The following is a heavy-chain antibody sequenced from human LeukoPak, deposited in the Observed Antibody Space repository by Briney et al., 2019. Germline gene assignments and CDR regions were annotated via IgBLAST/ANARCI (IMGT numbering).Heavy chain of an antibody. CDR3: VKGHTWYYDSGGYYFEL. CDR1: GFTFSSYS. CDR2: ISDNGIKI. V-gene: IGHV3-21*04. Sequence: GGSLRLSCAASGFTFSSYSMNWVRQAPGKGLEWVAGISDNGIKIDHADSVKGRFIISRDNARKTMYLQMNSLRVEDTALYYCVKGHTWYYDSGGYYFELWGQGALVTVSS. J-gene: IGHJ4*02. D-gene: IGHD3-22*01.